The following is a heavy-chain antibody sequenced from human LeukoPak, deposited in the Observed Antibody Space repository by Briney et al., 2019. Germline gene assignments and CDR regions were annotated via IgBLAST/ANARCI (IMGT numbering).Heavy chain of an antibody. V-gene: IGHV4-34*01. J-gene: IGHJ6*03. Sequence: SETLSLTCAVYGGSFSGYYWSWIRQPPGKGLEWIGEINHSGSTNYNPSLKSRVTISVDTSKNQFSLKLSSVTAADTAVYYCARRPRYDSSGYYTYYYYYMDVWGKGTTVTISS. CDR3: ARRPRYDSSGYYTYYYYYMDV. CDR2: INHSGST. D-gene: IGHD3-22*01. CDR1: GGSFSGYY.